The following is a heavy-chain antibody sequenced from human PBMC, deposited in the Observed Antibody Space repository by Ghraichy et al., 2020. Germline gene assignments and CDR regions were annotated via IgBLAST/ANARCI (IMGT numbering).Heavy chain of an antibody. J-gene: IGHJ6*03. CDR3: AKEYTAMVPYYYYYYMDV. CDR2: IRYDGSNK. D-gene: IGHD5-18*01. V-gene: IGHV3-30*02. CDR1: GFTFSSYG. Sequence: GGSLRLSCAASGFTFSSYGMHWVRQAPGKGLEWVAFIRYDGSNKYYADSVKGRFFISRDNSKNTLYLQMNSLRAEDTAVYYCAKEYTAMVPYYYYYYMDVWGKGTTVTVSS.